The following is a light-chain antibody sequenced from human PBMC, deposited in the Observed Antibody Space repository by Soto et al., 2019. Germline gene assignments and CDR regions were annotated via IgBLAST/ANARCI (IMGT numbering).Light chain of an antibody. Sequence: DFVMTQSPDSLAVSLGERATINCKASQSVLSNSNNKNYVAWFQQKSVQRPKLLIYWASTRQSGVPDRFSGSGSATDFTLPSSSRQAEHLAVYYGQQYHSYPITFGQGTRLEIK. CDR2: WAS. CDR3: QQYHSYPIT. J-gene: IGKJ5*01. CDR1: QSVLSNSNNKNY. V-gene: IGKV4-1*01.